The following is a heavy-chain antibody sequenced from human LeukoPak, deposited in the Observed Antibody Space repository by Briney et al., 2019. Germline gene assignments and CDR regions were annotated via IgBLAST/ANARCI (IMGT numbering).Heavy chain of an antibody. V-gene: IGHV3-7*01. D-gene: IGHD3-10*01. Sequence: GGSLRLPCAASGFTFSSYWMSWVRQAPGKGLEWVANIKQDGSEKYYVDSVKGRFTISRDNAKNSLYLQMNSLRAEDTAVYYCAGISYGSGSYYNHNWFDPWGQGTLVTVSS. CDR2: IKQDGSEK. CDR1: GFTFSSYW. CDR3: AGISYGSGSYYNHNWFDP. J-gene: IGHJ5*02.